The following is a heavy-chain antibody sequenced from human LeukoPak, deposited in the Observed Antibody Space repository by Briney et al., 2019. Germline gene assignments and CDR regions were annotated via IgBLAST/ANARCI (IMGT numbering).Heavy chain of an antibody. CDR3: ARQDVATSHDAFDM. CDR1: GGSISSYY. CDR2: IYYSGST. J-gene: IGHJ3*02. Sequence: SETLSLTCTVSGGSISSYYWSWIRQPPGKGLEWIGYIYYSGSTNYNPSLKSRVTISVDTSKNQFSLKLSSVTAADTAVYYCARQDVATSHDAFDMWGQGTMVTVSS. D-gene: IGHD5-12*01. V-gene: IGHV4-59*08.